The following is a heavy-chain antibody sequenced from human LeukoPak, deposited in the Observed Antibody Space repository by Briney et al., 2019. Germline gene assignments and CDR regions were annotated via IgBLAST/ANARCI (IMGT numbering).Heavy chain of an antibody. Sequence: GGSLRLSCAACGVTFSSYGMHWVRQAPGKGLEWVAVRSYDGSNKYYADSVKGRFTISRDNSKNTLFLQMNSLRAEDTAVYYCAKAHSGTVYGGYDYWGQGTLVTVSS. V-gene: IGHV3-30*18. D-gene: IGHD5-12*01. J-gene: IGHJ4*02. CDR2: RSYDGSNK. CDR3: AKAHSGTVYGGYDY. CDR1: GVTFSSYG.